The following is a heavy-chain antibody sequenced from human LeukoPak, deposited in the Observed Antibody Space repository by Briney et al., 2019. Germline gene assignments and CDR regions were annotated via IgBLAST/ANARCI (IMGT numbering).Heavy chain of an antibody. CDR3: ARGGRLRYFDWLPYYYYYYGMDV. V-gene: IGHV4-34*01. D-gene: IGHD3-9*01. J-gene: IGHJ6*02. CDR2: INHSGST. Sequence: SETLSLTCAVYGGSFSGYYWSWIRQPPGKGLEWIGEINHSGSTNYNPSLKSRVTISVDTSKNQFSLKLSSVTAADTAVYYCARGGRLRYFDWLPYYYYYYGMDVWDQGTTVTVSS. CDR1: GGSFSGYY.